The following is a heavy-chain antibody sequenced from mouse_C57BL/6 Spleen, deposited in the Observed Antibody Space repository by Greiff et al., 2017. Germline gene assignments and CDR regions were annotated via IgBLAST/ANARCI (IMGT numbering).Heavy chain of an antibody. CDR3: ARGNYGSSLFAY. CDR1: GYAFRSYW. CDR2: IYPGDGDT. D-gene: IGHD1-1*01. Sequence: LQLQQSGAELVKPGASVKISCKASGYAFRSYWMNWVKQRPGQGLEWIGQIYPGDGDTNYNGKFKGKATLTADKSSSTAYMQLSSLTSEDSAVYFCARGNYGSSLFAYWGQGTLVTVSA. V-gene: IGHV1-80*01. J-gene: IGHJ3*01.